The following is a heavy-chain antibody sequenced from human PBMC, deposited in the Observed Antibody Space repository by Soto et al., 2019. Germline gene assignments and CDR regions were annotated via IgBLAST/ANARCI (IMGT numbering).Heavy chain of an antibody. CDR1: GFTFGSYA. CDR2: ISYDGSNK. J-gene: IGHJ4*02. CDR3: ARETLNSSGWYFDY. D-gene: IGHD6-19*01. V-gene: IGHV3-30-3*01. Sequence: PGGSLILSCAASGFTFGSYAMHWVRQAPGKGLEWVAVISYDGSNKYYADSVKGRFTISRDNSKNTLYLQMNSLRAEDTAVYYCARETLNSSGWYFDYWGQGTLVTVSS.